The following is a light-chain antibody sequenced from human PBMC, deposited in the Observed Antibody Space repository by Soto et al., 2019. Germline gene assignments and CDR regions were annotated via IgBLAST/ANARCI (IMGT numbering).Light chain of an antibody. Sequence: EIVITQSPATLSVSPGERATLSCRASQSVSSAYLAWYQQKPGQAPRLLIYGASTRATGIPARFSGSGSGTEFTLTISSLQSEDFAVYYCQQYNNWPRTFGQGTKVDIK. CDR3: QQYNNWPRT. J-gene: IGKJ1*01. CDR1: QSVSSAY. V-gene: IGKV3-15*01. CDR2: GAS.